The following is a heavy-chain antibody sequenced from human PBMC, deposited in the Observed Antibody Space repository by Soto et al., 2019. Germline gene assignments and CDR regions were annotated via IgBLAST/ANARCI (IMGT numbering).Heavy chain of an antibody. D-gene: IGHD3-22*01. J-gene: IGHJ4*02. CDR3: ASDYYDRSGPFDY. CDR2: VYYSGST. Sequence: SETLSLTCTVSGGSVSSSSYYWGWVRQPPGKGLEWIGSVYYSGSTNYNPSLKSRVTISVDTSKNQFSLKLRSVTAADTAVYYCASDYYDRSGPFDYWGQGPLVTVSS. CDR1: GGSVSSSSYY. V-gene: IGHV4-39*07.